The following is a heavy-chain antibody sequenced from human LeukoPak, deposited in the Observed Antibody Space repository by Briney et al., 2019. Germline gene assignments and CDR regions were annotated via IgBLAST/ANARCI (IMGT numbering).Heavy chain of an antibody. CDR2: ISGSGGST. J-gene: IGHJ4*02. V-gene: IGHV3-23*01. CDR1: GFTFSSYA. D-gene: IGHD3-3*01. Sequence: PGGSLRLSCAASGFTFSSYAMSWVRQAPGKGLEWVSAISGSGGSTYYADSVKGRFTISRDNAKNSLYLQMNSLRAEDTAVYYCARDYSYGSGYLYWGQGTLVTVSS. CDR3: ARDYSYGSGYLY.